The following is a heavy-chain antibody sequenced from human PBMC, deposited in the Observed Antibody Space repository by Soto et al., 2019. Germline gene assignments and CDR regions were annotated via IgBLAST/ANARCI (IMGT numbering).Heavy chain of an antibody. D-gene: IGHD1-26*01. V-gene: IGHV4-59*08. CDR2: IYYSGST. CDR3: ARRYGSAIDP. J-gene: IGHJ5*02. CDR1: GGSISSWY. Sequence: TSETLSLTCTVSGGSISSWYWSWIRQPPGKGLEWIGYIYYSGSTNYNPSLKSRVTISVDTSKNQFSLKLSSVTAADTAVYYCARRYGSAIDPWGQGTLVTVSS.